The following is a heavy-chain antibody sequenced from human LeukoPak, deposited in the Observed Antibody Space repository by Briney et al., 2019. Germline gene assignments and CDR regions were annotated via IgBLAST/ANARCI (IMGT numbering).Heavy chain of an antibody. CDR2: IYYSGST. V-gene: IGHV4-39*01. D-gene: IGHD5-18*01. CDR3: ARRADTAMADYYYGMDV. J-gene: IGHJ6*02. Sequence: SETLSLTCTVSGGSISSSSYYWGWIRQPPGKGLGWIGSIYYSGSTYYNPSLKSRVTISVDTSKNQFSLKLSSVTAADTAVYYCARRADTAMADYYYGMDVWGQGTTVTVSS. CDR1: GGSISSSSYY.